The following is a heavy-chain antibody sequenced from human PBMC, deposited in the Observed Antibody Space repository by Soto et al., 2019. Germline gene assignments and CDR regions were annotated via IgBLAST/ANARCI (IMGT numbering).Heavy chain of an antibody. D-gene: IGHD3-3*02. J-gene: IGHJ6*03. CDR3: ARRGAMHLYYMDV. Sequence: EVQLVESGGGLVQPGGSPRLSCAASGFTFSSYSMNWVRQAPGKGLEWVSYISSSSSTIYYADSVKGRFTISRDNAKNSLYLQMNSLRAEDTAVYYCARRGAMHLYYMDVWGKGTTVTVSS. CDR2: ISSSSSTI. CDR1: GFTFSSYS. V-gene: IGHV3-48*01.